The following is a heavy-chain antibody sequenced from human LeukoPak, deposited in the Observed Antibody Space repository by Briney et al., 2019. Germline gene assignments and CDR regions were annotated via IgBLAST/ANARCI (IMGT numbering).Heavy chain of an antibody. CDR3: AKGSAYYFDY. CDR1: GFTFSSYG. CDR2: IWYDGSNK. V-gene: IGHV3-33*06. D-gene: IGHD3-10*01. Sequence: GGSLRLSCAAPGFTFSSYGMHWVRQAPGKGLEWVAVIWYDGSNKYYADSVKGRFTISRDNSKNTLYLQMNSLRAEDTAVYYCAKGSAYYFDYWGQGTLVTVSS. J-gene: IGHJ4*02.